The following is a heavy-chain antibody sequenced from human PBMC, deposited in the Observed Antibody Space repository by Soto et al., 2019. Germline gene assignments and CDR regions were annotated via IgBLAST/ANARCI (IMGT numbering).Heavy chain of an antibody. CDR3: TTDSYSPIIIVRLDY. CDR1: GFTFSNAW. CDR2: IKSKTDGGTT. J-gene: IGHJ4*01. V-gene: IGHV3-15*07. Sequence: PGGSLRLSCAASGFTFSNAWINWVRQAPGKGLEWVGRIKSKTDGGTTDYAEPVKGRFAISRDDSNNMVYLQMNSLKIEDTAVYYCTTDSYSPIIIVRLDYWGHGPLVTVSS. D-gene: IGHD1-26*01.